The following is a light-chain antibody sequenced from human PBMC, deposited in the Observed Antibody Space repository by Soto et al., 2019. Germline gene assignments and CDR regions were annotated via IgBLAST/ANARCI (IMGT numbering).Light chain of an antibody. Sequence: EIVMTQSPATLSVSPGERATLSCRASQTISSNVAWYQQRPGQAPSLLIYDASTRATGLPARFSGGGSGTEFTLTLSSLQSEDFAVYFCQQYDDWPLTFGGGTKVEI. CDR2: DAS. J-gene: IGKJ4*01. CDR3: QQYDDWPLT. CDR1: QTISSN. V-gene: IGKV3-15*01.